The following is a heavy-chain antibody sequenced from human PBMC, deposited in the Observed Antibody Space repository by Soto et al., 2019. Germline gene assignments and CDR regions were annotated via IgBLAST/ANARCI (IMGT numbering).Heavy chain of an antibody. V-gene: IGHV3-20*04. CDR2: INRHGDST. CDR1: GVGFGEYG. J-gene: IGHJ4*02. D-gene: IGHD4-17*01. Sequence: EVYLVESGGGVVRPGGSRRISCAASGVGFGEYGRSWVRQGQGKGLEWVSGINRHGDSTGYADSVKGRFTISRDNAKNSLYLQMNGLRAEDTAFYYCARDHRWGYEYGDYADSWGQGTLVTVSS. CDR3: ARDHRWGYEYGDYADS.